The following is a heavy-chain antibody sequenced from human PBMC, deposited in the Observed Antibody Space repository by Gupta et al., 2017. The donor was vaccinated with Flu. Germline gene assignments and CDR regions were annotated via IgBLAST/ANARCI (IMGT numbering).Heavy chain of an antibody. CDR2: IHYSGST. Sequence: QLQLHESGPGLVKPSETLSLTCTVSGGSISSSRYYWGWIRQPPGKGRAWNGSIHYSGSTYYKASIKRRGTRSVDTCKNKASRKLSLVTDADRGVYYGARLFDIYTRIVVDGDAFDIWGQGKMVTVS. CDR1: GGSISSSRYY. CDR3: ARLFDIYTRIVVDGDAFDI. J-gene: IGHJ3*02. V-gene: IGHV4-39*01. D-gene: IGHD2-2*01.